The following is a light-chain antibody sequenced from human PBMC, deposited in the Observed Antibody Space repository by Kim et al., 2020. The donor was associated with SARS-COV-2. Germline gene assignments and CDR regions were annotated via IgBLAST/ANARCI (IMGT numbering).Light chain of an antibody. CDR2: GAS. CDR3: LQHNSYPIT. J-gene: IGKJ5*01. Sequence: ASVGDRVTITCLASQDIRNDLGWYQQNPGRAPKRLIFGASSLQSGVPSRFSGSGSGTEFTLTISSLQPEDFANYFCLQHNSYPITFGQGTRLEIK. V-gene: IGKV1-17*01. CDR1: QDIRND.